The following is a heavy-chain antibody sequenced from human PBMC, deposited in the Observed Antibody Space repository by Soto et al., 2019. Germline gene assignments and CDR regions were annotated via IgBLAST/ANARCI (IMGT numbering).Heavy chain of an antibody. CDR1: GFTFDDYA. V-gene: IGHV3-9*01. CDR2: ISWNSGSI. CDR3: ANPRY. Sequence: EVQLVESGGGLVQPGRSLRLSCAASGFTFDDYAMHWVRQAPGKGLEWVSGISWNSGSIGYADSVKGRFTISRDNAKNSLCLQMNRLRSEDKALYYCANPRYWCQGTLGTVSA. J-gene: IGHJ4*02.